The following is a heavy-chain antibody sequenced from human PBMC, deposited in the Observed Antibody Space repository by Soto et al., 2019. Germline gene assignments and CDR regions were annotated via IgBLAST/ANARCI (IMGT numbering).Heavy chain of an antibody. CDR3: AREGHYYDSSGSPRPFDY. Sequence: SETLSLTCAVSGDSISNTYCWNWVRQPPGKGLEWIGEIYHTGSTIYNPSLKSRVTISVDKSSNNFSLKVSSVTAADTAVYYCAREGHYYDSSGSPRPFDYWGQGTLVTVSS. V-gene: IGHV4-4*02. J-gene: IGHJ4*02. CDR2: IYHTGST. D-gene: IGHD3-22*01. CDR1: GDSISNTYC.